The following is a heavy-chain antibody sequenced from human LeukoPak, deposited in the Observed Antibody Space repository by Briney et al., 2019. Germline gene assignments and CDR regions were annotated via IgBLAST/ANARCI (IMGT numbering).Heavy chain of an antibody. CDR2: IYNTGNT. CDR1: GGSISSYY. V-gene: IGHV4-59*01. J-gene: IGHJ5*02. D-gene: IGHD1-26*01. CDR3: AGGYSATYGRFDP. Sequence: SETLSLTCTVSGGSISSYYWSWIRQPPGKGLEWIGYIYNTGNTNYNPSLKSRVTISVDTSKNRVSLELTSVTAADTAVYFCAGGYSATYGRFDPWGQGTLVTVSS.